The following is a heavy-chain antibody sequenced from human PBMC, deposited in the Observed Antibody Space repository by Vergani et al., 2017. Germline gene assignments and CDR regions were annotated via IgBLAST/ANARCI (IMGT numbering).Heavy chain of an antibody. CDR2: ISYDGNNK. CDR3: AKGSSSTNRGAFDY. J-gene: IGHJ4*02. V-gene: IGHV3-30*18. D-gene: IGHD6-6*01. CDR1: GFTFSSYG. Sequence: QVQLVESGGGVVQPGRSLRLSCAASGFTFSSYGMHWVRQAPGKGLEWVAVISYDGNNKYYADSVKGRFTISRDNSKNTRYLKMNSLGAEDTAVYYCAKGSSSTNRGAFDYWGQGTLVTVSS.